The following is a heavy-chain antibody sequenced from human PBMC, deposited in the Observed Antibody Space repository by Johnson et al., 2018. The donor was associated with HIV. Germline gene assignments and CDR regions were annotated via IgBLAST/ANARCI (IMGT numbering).Heavy chain of an antibody. J-gene: IGHJ3*02. Sequence: VQLVESGGGVVQPGGSLRLSCAASGFTVSSNYMSWVRQAPGKGLEWVSVIYSGGSTYYADSLKDRFTISRDNSKNTLYLQMNSLRAEDTAVYYCAKGERSSSEPDAFDIWGQGTMVTVSS. V-gene: IGHV3-66*01. D-gene: IGHD6-6*01. CDR1: GFTVSSNY. CDR2: IYSGGST. CDR3: AKGERSSSEPDAFDI.